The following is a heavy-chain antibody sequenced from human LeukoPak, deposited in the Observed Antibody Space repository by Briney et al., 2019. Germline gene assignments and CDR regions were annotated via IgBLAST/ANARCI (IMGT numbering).Heavy chain of an antibody. CDR2: VSTSGSVI. CDR1: GITFSDSY. J-gene: IGHJ4*02. V-gene: IGHV3-11*04. D-gene: IGHD3-3*01. CDR3: AGSGNFGLGYYFDY. Sequence: PGGSLRLSCAASGITFSDSYMNWIRQAPGKGLEWVSYVSTSGSVIYYADSVKGRFTISRDNAKNSLYLQMNSLRAEDTAEYYCAGSGNFGLGYYFDYWGQGILVTVSS.